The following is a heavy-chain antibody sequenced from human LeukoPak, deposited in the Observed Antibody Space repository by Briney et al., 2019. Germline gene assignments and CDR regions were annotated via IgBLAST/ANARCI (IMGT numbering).Heavy chain of an antibody. V-gene: IGHV3-21*04. J-gene: IGHJ4*02. Sequence: GGSLRLSCAASGFTFSSYGMHWVRQAPGKGLEWVSAISGSGGSTYYADSVKGRFTISRDNAKNSLYLQMNSLRAEDTAVYYCARAGYYYDSSGYYDFDYWGQGTLVTVSS. CDR3: ARAGYYYDSSGYYDFDY. CDR2: ISGSGGST. CDR1: GFTFSSYG. D-gene: IGHD3-22*01.